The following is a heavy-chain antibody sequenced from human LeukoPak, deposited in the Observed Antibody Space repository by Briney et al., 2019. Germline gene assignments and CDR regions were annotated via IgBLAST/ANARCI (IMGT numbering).Heavy chain of an antibody. CDR1: GGSISSSSYY. CDR3: ARGELLIDY. Sequence: SETLSLTCTVSGGSISSSSYYWGWIRQPPGKGLEWIGSIYYSGSTYYNPSLKSRVTISVDTSKNQFSLKLRSVTAADTAVYYCARGELLIDYWGQGALATVSS. D-gene: IGHD1-7*01. V-gene: IGHV4-39*07. J-gene: IGHJ4*02. CDR2: IYYSGST.